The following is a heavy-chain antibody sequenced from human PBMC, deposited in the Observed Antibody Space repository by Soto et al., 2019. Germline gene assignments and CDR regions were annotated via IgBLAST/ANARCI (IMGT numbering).Heavy chain of an antibody. J-gene: IGHJ3*01. CDR3: AKTYSSGRGAFDV. Sequence: GGSLRLSCAASGFTFSSYSMNWVRQAPGKGLEWVSYISSGSSTIYYADSVKGRFTISRDNAQNSLYLQMNSLRAEDTAVYYCAKTYSSGRGAFDVWGQGTLVTGSS. D-gene: IGHD6-19*01. V-gene: IGHV3-48*01. CDR1: GFTFSSYS. CDR2: ISSGSSTI.